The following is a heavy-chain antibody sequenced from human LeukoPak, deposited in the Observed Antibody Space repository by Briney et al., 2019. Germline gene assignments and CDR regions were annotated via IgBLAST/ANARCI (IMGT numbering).Heavy chain of an antibody. CDR1: GFTFSSYA. J-gene: IGHJ6*02. V-gene: IGHV3-23*01. CDR2: ITGSGGST. Sequence: GGSLRLSCAASGFTFSSYAMSWVRQAPGKGLEWVSVITGSGGSTYYADSVKGRFTISRDNSKNTLYLQINSLRAEDTAVYYCAKSAGDYKPYYYYYGMDVWGQGTTVTVSS. D-gene: IGHD4-17*01. CDR3: AKSAGDYKPYYYYYGMDV.